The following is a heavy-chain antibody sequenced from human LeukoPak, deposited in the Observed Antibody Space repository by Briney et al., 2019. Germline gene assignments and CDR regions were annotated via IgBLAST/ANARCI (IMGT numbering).Heavy chain of an antibody. Sequence: PSETLSLTCTVSGGSISSYYWSWIRQPPGKGLEWIGYIYYSGSTNNNPSLKSRVTISVDTSKNQFSLKLSSVTAADTAVYYCARAVAALWFDPWGQGTLVTVSS. D-gene: IGHD6-13*01. CDR3: ARAVAALWFDP. V-gene: IGHV4-59*01. CDR1: GGSISSYY. CDR2: IYYSGST. J-gene: IGHJ5*02.